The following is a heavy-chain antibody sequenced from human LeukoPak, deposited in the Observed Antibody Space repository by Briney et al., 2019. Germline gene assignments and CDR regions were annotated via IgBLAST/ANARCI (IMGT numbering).Heavy chain of an antibody. J-gene: IGHJ6*02. D-gene: IGHD2-2*01. Sequence: PGRSLRLSCAASGFTFDDYVMHWVRQAPGKGLEWVSGISWNSGSIGYADSVKGRFTISRDNAKNSLYLQMNSLRAEDTALYYCAKGGPCSSTSCYKYYYYYGMDVWGQGTTVTVSS. CDR1: GFTFDDYV. CDR2: ISWNSGSI. CDR3: AKGGPCSSTSCYKYYYYYGMDV. V-gene: IGHV3-9*01.